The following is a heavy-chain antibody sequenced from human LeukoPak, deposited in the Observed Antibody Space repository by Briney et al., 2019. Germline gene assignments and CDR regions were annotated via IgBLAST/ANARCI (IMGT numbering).Heavy chain of an antibody. Sequence: GGSLRLSCAASGFTFSSYSMNWVRQAPGKGLEWGSYISSSSSTIYYADSVKGRFTISRDNAKNSLYLQMNSLRAEDTAVYYCARDYYYYGSGSYYNHLDYWGQGTLVTVSS. CDR2: ISSSSSTI. D-gene: IGHD3-10*01. CDR1: GFTFSSYS. J-gene: IGHJ4*02. CDR3: ARDYYYYGSGSYYNHLDY. V-gene: IGHV3-48*04.